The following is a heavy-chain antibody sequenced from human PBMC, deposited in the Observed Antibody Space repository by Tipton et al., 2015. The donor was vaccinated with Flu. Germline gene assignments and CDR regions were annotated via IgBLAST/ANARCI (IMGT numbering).Heavy chain of an antibody. CDR3: ARVEHYDFWSGYPY. J-gene: IGHJ4*02. D-gene: IGHD3-3*01. CDR2: IIPIFGTA. Sequence: QSGPEVKKPGSSVKVSCKASGGTFSSYAISWVRQAPGQGLEWMGGIIPIFGTANYAQKFQGRVTITADKSTSTAYMELSSLRSEDTAVYYCARVEHYDFWSGYPYWGQGTLVTVSS. CDR1: GGTFSSYA. V-gene: IGHV1-69*06.